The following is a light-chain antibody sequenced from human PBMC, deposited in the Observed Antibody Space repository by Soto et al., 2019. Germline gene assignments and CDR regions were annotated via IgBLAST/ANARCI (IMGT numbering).Light chain of an antibody. CDR1: QSVSGY. V-gene: IGKV3-11*01. CDR2: DAS. Sequence: EIALTQSPATLSFSPGERATLSCRASQSVSGYLAWYQQKPGQAPRLLMYDASNRATGIPARFSGSGSGTDFTLTISSLEPEDFAVYYCQQRSNWPSTFGGGTKVEIK. CDR3: QQRSNWPST. J-gene: IGKJ4*01.